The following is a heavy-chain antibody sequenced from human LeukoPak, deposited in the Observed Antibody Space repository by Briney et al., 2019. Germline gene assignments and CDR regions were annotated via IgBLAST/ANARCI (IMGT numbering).Heavy chain of an antibody. D-gene: IGHD2-2*02. CDR2: INHSGST. J-gene: IGHJ6*02. CDR1: GGSFSGYY. CDR3: ARDGDCSSTSCYTLSNYYYGMDV. V-gene: IGHV4-34*01. Sequence: SETLSLTCAVYGGSFSGYYWSWIRQPPGKGLEWIGEINHSGSTNYNPSLKSRVTISVATSKNQFSLKLSSVTAADTAVYYCARDGDCSSTSCYTLSNYYYGMDVWGQGTTVTVSS.